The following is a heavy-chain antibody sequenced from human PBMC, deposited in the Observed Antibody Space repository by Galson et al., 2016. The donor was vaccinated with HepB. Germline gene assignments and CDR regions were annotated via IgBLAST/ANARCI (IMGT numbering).Heavy chain of an antibody. J-gene: IGHJ4*02. V-gene: IGHV1-69*06. Sequence: CKAAGGTFSTYVISWVRQAPGQGLEWMGGIIPMFGTVNYAHKLQGRVMITADKSTSTVYMELSSLRSEDTAIYYCARDRSLYYDFWSGFYVWGQGTLVTVSS. CDR1: GGTFSTYV. D-gene: IGHD3-3*01. CDR2: IIPMFGTV. CDR3: ARDRSLYYDFWSGFYV.